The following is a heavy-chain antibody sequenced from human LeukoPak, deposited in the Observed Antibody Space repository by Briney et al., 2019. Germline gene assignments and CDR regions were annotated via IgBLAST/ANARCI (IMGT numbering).Heavy chain of an antibody. D-gene: IGHD4-17*01. CDR2: IYYSGST. CDR3: ARLSQPRDGNGDPSYYYGMDV. CDR1: GGSVSSGSYY. J-gene: IGHJ6*02. Sequence: SETLSLTCTVSGGSVSSGSYYWSWIRQPPGKGLEWIGYIYYSGSTNYNPSLKSRVTISVDTSKNQFSLKLSSVTAADTAVYYCARLSQPRDGNGDPSYYYGMDVWGQGTTVTVSS. V-gene: IGHV4-61*01.